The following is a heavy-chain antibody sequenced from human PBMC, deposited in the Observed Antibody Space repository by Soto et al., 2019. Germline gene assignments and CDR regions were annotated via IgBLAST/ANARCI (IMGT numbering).Heavy chain of an antibody. CDR3: AKDWDIVVVTAIRYGMDV. CDR2: ISYDGSNK. Sequence: QVQLVESGGGVVQPGRSLRLSCAASGFTFSSYGMHRVRQAPGKGLEWVAVISYDGSNKYYADSVKGRFTISRDNSKNTLYLQMNSLRAEDTAVYYCAKDWDIVVVTAIRYGMDVWGQGTTVTVSS. CDR1: GFTFSSYG. V-gene: IGHV3-30*18. J-gene: IGHJ6*02. D-gene: IGHD2-21*02.